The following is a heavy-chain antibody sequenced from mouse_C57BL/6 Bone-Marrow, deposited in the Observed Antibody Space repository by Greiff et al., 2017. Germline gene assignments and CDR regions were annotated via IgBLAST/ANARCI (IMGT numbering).Heavy chain of an antibody. V-gene: IGHV1-9*01. CDR3: ERSGYDYDPAWFAY. CDR1: GYTFTSYD. D-gene: IGHD2-4*01. CDR2: ILPGSGST. Sequence: QVQLQQSGPELVKPGASVKLSCKASGYTFTSYDINWVKQRPGHGLELIGEILPGSGSTNYNEKFKGKATFTADTSSNTAYMQLSSLTTEDSAIYYCERSGYDYDPAWFAYWGQGTLVTVSA. J-gene: IGHJ3*01.